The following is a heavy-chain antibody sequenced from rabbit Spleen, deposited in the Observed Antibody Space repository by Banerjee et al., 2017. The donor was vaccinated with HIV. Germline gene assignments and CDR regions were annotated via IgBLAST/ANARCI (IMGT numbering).Heavy chain of an antibody. J-gene: IGHJ6*01. CDR2: IDTGSSGFT. V-gene: IGHV1S40*01. D-gene: IGHD8-1*01. CDR3: ARDTGSSFSSYGMDL. Sequence: QSLEESGGGLVQPEGSLALTCIASGVSFSGDSYMCWVRQAPGKGLEWIACIDTGSSGFTYFASWAKGRFTISKTSSTTVTLQMTRLTAADTATYFCARDTGSSFSSYGMDLWGPGTLVTVS. CDR1: GVSFSGDSY.